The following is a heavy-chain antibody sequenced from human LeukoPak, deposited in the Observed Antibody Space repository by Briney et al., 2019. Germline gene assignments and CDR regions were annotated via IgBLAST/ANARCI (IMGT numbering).Heavy chain of an antibody. CDR2: ISGSGGNT. V-gene: IGHV3-23*01. D-gene: IGHD2-2*01. Sequence: GGSLRLSCAASGFTFSSYAMSWVRQAPGKGLEWVSAISGSGGNTYYADSVKGRFTISRDNSKNTLYLQMNSLRAEDTAVYYCARDCSSTSCYDYWGQGTLVTVSS. J-gene: IGHJ4*02. CDR3: ARDCSSTSCYDY. CDR1: GFTFSSYA.